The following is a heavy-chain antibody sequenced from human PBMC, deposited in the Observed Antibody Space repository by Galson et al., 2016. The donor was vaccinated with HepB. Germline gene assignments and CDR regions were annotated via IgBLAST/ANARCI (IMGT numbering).Heavy chain of an antibody. J-gene: IGHJ6*02. CDR1: RFTFDDYA. V-gene: IGHV3-20*04. Sequence: SLRLSCAASRFTFDDYAMNWVRQAPGKGLEWVSGIDWNGGNRGYADSVKGRFTISRDSAKNPLYLQMSSLRAEDTALYYCARADSAYYYYAMDVWGQGTTVTVSS. CDR3: ARADSAYYYYAMDV. CDR2: IDWNGGNR. D-gene: IGHD3-10*01.